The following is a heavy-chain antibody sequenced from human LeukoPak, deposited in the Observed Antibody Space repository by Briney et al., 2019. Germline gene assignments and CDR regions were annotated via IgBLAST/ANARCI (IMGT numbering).Heavy chain of an antibody. CDR3: AKDLGLRAYHYYGMDV. CDR1: GFTFSSYE. CDR2: ISSSGSTI. Sequence: GGSLRLSCAASGFTFSSYEMNWVRQAPGKGLEWVSYISSSGSTIYYADSVKGRFTISRDNAKNSLYLQMNSLRAEDTAVYYCAKDLGLRAYHYYGMDVWGQGTTVAVSS. J-gene: IGHJ6*02. V-gene: IGHV3-48*03. D-gene: IGHD3-10*01.